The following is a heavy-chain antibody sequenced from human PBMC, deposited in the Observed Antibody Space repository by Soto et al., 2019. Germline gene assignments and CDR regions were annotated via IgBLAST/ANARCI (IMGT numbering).Heavy chain of an antibody. CDR2: IYYSGST. V-gene: IGHV4-59*01. CDR3: ARGEYYYDSSGYRRYYFDY. J-gene: IGHJ4*02. Sequence: PSETLSLTCTVSGGSISSYYWSWIRQPPGKGLEWIGYIYYSGSTNYNPSLKSRVTISVDTSKNQFCLKLSSVTAADTAVYYCARGEYYYDSSGYRRYYFDYWGQGTLVTVSS. D-gene: IGHD3-22*01. CDR1: GGSISSYY.